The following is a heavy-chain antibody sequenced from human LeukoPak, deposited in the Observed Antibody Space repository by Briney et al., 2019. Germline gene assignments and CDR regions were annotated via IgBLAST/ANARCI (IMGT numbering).Heavy chain of an antibody. CDR2: IYTDGTTK. J-gene: IGHJ3*02. CDR3: ASLVVTDDWAFDM. D-gene: IGHD2-21*02. Sequence: GGSLRLSCAASGLAFSRYWMHWIRQAPGKGLVWVSAIYTDGTTKRYADSVKGRFTISRDNAKNTLYLQMNSLSVDDTAVYYCASLVVTDDWAFDMWGQGTMVTVSS. CDR1: GLAFSRYW. V-gene: IGHV3-74*01.